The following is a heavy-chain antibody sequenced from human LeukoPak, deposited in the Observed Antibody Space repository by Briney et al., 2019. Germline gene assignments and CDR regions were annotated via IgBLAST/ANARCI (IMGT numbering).Heavy chain of an antibody. D-gene: IGHD3-22*01. CDR1: GFTFSSYA. V-gene: IGHV3-23*01. CDR2: ISGSGGST. CDR3: AKPPGDYYDSSGPIDY. Sequence: GGSLRLSCAASGFTFSSYAMSWVRQAPGKGLEWVSAISGSGGSTYYADSVKGRFTISRDNSKNTLYLQMNSLRAEDTAVYYCAKPPGDYYDSSGPIDYWGQGTLVTVSS. J-gene: IGHJ4*02.